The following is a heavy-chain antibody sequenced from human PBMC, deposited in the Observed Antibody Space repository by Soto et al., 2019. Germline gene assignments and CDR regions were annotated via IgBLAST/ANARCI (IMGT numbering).Heavy chain of an antibody. CDR2: INAGNGNT. J-gene: IGHJ4*02. CDR3: ARDGPFRLSGY. CDR1: GYTFTSYA. V-gene: IGHV1-3*01. Sequence: ASVKVSCKASGYTFTSYAMHWVRQAPGQRLEWMGWINAGNGNTKYSQKFQGRVTITRDTSASTAYMGLSSLRSEDTAVYYCARDGPFRLSGYWGQGTLVTVSS.